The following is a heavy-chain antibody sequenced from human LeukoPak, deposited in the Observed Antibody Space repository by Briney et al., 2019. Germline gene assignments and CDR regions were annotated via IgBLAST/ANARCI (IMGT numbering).Heavy chain of an antibody. Sequence: SETLSLTCAVYGGSFSGYYWSWIRQPPGKGLEWIGEINHSGSTNYNPSLKSRVTISVDTSKNQFSLKLSSVTAADTAVYYCARVDTVRVAFDIWGQGTMVTVSS. CDR2: INHSGST. CDR1: GGSFSGYY. J-gene: IGHJ3*02. V-gene: IGHV4-34*01. CDR3: ARVDTVRVAFDI. D-gene: IGHD5-18*01.